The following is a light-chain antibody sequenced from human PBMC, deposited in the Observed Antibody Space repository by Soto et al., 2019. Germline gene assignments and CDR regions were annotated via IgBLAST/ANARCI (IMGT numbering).Light chain of an antibody. V-gene: IGLV2-14*01. CDR3: SSYTSSSTPVV. J-gene: IGLJ2*01. Sequence: LTQPASVSGSPGQSITISCTGTSSDVGGYNYVSWYQQHPGKAPKLMIYDVSNRPSGVSNRFSGSKSGNTASLTISGLQAEDEADYYCSSYTSSSTPVVFGGGTQLTVL. CDR2: DVS. CDR1: SSDVGGYNY.